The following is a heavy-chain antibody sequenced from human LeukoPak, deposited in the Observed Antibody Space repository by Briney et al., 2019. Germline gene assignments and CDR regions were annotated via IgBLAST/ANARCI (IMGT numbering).Heavy chain of an antibody. CDR1: GFTFSNYA. D-gene: IGHD1-1*01. CDR2: VSGSGGST. CDR3: AKGQLKFDY. V-gene: IGHV3-23*01. J-gene: IGHJ4*01. Sequence: PGRSLRLSCAASGFTFSNYAISWVRQAPGKGLEWVSAVSGSGGSTYYADSVKGRFTISRDNSKNTLYLQMNSLRAEDTAVYYCAKGQLKFDYWGQGTLVTVSS.